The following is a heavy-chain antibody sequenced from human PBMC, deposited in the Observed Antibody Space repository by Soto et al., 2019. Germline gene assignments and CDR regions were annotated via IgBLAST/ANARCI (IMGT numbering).Heavy chain of an antibody. CDR1: GGTFSSYA. CDR3: ASSYDYVWDPPGGWFDP. CDR2: IIPIFGTA. Sequence: ASVKVSCKASGGTFSSYAISWVRQAPGQGLEWMGGIIPIFGTANYAQKFQGRVTITADESTSTAYMELSSLRSEDTAVYYCASSYDYVWDPPGGWFDPWGRGTLVTVSS. V-gene: IGHV1-69*13. D-gene: IGHD3-16*01. J-gene: IGHJ5*02.